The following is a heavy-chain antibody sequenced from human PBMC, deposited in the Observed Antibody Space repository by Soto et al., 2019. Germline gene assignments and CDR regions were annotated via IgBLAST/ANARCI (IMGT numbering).Heavy chain of an antibody. D-gene: IGHD2-8*01. J-gene: IGHJ4*02. CDR1: GFTFSSYA. CDR3: AKDRGQCTNGVCPNFDY. CDR2: FSDSGAGT. Sequence: GGSLRLSCAASGFTFSSYAMSWVRQAPGKGLEWVSGFSDSGAGTYHADSVKGRFTISRDKSKSTLYLQLNSLRAEDTAVYYCAKDRGQCTNGVCPNFDYWGQGTLVTVSS. V-gene: IGHV3-23*01.